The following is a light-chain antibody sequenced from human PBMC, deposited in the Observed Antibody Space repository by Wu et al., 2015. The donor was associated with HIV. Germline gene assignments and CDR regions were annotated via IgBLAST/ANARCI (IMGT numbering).Light chain of an antibody. CDR3: QQRSNWPYT. CDR2: GAS. J-gene: IGKJ2*01. CDR1: QRVSTF. Sequence: DIVLTQSPATLSLSPGGRATLSCRASQRVSTFVAWYQHRPGQAPRLVIYGASNRATGIPARFSGSGSETDFTLTISSLEPEDFAVYYCQQRSNWPYTFGLGDQVEIK. V-gene: IGKV3-11*01.